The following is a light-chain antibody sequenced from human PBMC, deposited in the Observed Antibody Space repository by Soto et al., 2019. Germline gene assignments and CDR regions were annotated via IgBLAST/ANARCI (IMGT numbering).Light chain of an antibody. CDR3: QQYGTSPIS. CDR2: DAS. V-gene: IGKV3D-20*01. CDR1: QAVSSGY. J-gene: IGKJ5*01. Sequence: EIVLTQSPATLSLSPGERATLSCGASQAVSSGYLAWYQQKPGLAPTLLIYDASSRAASIPDRFSGSGSEIDFTLTISRLEPEDFAVYYCQQYGTSPISFGQGTRLEIK.